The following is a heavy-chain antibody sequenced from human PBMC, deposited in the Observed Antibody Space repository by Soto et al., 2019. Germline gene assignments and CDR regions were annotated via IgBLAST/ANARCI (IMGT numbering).Heavy chain of an antibody. CDR2: TKTDGGTT. V-gene: IGHV3-15*07. Sequence: EVQLVESGGGLVKPGGSLRLSCAASGFTFSNAWMKTKTDGGTTDYAAPVKGRFTISRDDSKNTLYLQMNSLKTEGTAVSYGTTRPGGGRDYWGQGTLVTVSS. CDR1: GFTFSNAW. J-gene: IGHJ4*02. D-gene: IGHD3-10*01. CDR3: TTRPGGGRDY.